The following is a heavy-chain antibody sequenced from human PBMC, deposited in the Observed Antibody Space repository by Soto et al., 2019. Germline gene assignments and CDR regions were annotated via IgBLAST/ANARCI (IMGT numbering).Heavy chain of an antibody. V-gene: IGHV5-51*01. Sequence: ESLKISCKGSGYIFTSYWIVWVRQMPVKGLEGMGTIYPGDSDTRYSRSFQGQVTISADKSISTAYLQWNSLTASDTAMYFCAINKGYCSSTSCYRLDVWGQGAAVTVSS. D-gene: IGHD2-2*01. CDR2: IYPGDSDT. CDR1: GYIFTSYW. CDR3: AINKGYCSSTSCYRLDV. J-gene: IGHJ6*02.